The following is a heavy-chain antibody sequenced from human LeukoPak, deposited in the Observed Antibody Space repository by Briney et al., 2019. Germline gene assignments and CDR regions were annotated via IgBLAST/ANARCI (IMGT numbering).Heavy chain of an antibody. Sequence: GGSLRLSCAASGFTFSSYWMSWVRQAPGKGLEWVANIKQDGSEKYYVDSVKGRFTISRDNAKNSLYLQMNSLRAEDTAVYYCARDRTMVRGVQYYYYYGMDVWGQGTTVTASS. CDR2: IKQDGSEK. V-gene: IGHV3-7*01. D-gene: IGHD3-10*01. CDR3: ARDRTMVRGVQYYYYYGMDV. CDR1: GFTFSSYW. J-gene: IGHJ6*02.